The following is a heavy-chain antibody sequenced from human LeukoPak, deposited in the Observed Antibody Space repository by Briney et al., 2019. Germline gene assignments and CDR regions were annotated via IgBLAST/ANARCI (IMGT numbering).Heavy chain of an antibody. CDR3: ARRGVVSPVYAFDI. D-gene: IGHD5/OR15-5a*01. CDR1: GGSIRTSSYH. Sequence: SETLSLACTVSGGSIRTSSYHWGWIRQPPGKGLEAIGTIYYSDTTYYSPSLSSRVTISRDTSRNQFSLQLASVTAADTAMYYCARRGVVSPVYAFDIWGQGTMVTVSP. V-gene: IGHV4-39*01. CDR2: IYYSDTT. J-gene: IGHJ3*02.